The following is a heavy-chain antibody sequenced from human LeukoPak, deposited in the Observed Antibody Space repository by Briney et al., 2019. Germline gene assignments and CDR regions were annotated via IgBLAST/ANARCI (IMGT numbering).Heavy chain of an antibody. CDR3: ARDSSTSQGDY. D-gene: IGHD2/OR15-2a*01. J-gene: IGHJ4*02. Sequence: SETLSLTCAVSGGSISSGGYSGSWIRQPPGKGLEWIGYIYHSGSTYYNPSLKSRVTISVDRSNNQFSPKLSSVTAADTAVYYCARDSSTSQGDYWGQGTLVTVSS. V-gene: IGHV4-30-2*01. CDR1: GGSISSGGYS. CDR2: IYHSGST.